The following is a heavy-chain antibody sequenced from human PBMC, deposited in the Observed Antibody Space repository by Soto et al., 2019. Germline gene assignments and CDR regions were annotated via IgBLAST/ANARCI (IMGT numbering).Heavy chain of an antibody. J-gene: IGHJ6*02. Sequence: PGGSLRLSCAASGFTFSSYGMHWVRQAPGKGLEWVAVISYDGSNKYYADSVKGRFTISRDNSKNTLYLQMNSLRAEDTAVYYCAKGATYYYDSSGYSPMDVWGQGTTVTVSS. CDR3: AKGATYYYDSSGYSPMDV. V-gene: IGHV3-30*18. D-gene: IGHD3-22*01. CDR2: ISYDGSNK. CDR1: GFTFSSYG.